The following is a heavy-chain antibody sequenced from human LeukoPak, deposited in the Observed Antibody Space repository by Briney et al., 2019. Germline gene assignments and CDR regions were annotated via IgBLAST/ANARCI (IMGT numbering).Heavy chain of an antibody. CDR2: INTDNGNT. J-gene: IGHJ4*02. V-gene: IGHV1-3*04. D-gene: IGHD1-26*01. Sequence: ASVTVSCTASGTSFTTNAMHWVRQAPGQRLEWMGWINTDNGNTHYLQKFQGRVTITRDTSASTTYMELSSLTSEDTAVYYCAREKNQQWVDCLQYWGRGTLVTVSS. CDR3: AREKNQQWVDCLQY. CDR1: GTSFTTNA.